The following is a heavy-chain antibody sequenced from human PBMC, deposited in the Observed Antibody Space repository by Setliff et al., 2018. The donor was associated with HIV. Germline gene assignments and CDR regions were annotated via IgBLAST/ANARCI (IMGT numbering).Heavy chain of an antibody. J-gene: IGHJ5*02. CDR3: ARGTPSVSYYGDLDL. CDR2: ISAYNGNT. Sequence: GASVKVSCKASGYTFTSYGISWVRQAPGQGLEWMGWISAYNGNTNYAQKLQGRVTMTTDTSTSTAYMELRGLRSDDTAVYYCARGTPSVSYYGDLDLWGQGTLVTVSS. CDR1: GYTFTSYG. V-gene: IGHV1-18*01. D-gene: IGHD1-26*01.